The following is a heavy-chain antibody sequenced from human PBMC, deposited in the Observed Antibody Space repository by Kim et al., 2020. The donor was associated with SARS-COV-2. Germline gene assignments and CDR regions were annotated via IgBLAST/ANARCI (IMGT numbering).Heavy chain of an antibody. CDR2: INHSGST. CDR3: ARGGTYYYGSGSQPPANWFDP. D-gene: IGHD3-10*01. Sequence: SETLSLTCAVYGGSFSGYYWSWIRQPPGKGLEWIGEINHSGSTNYNPSLKSRVTISVDTSKNQFSLKLSSVTAADTAVYYCARGGTYYYGSGSQPPANWFDPWGQGTLVTVSS. CDR1: GGSFSGYY. J-gene: IGHJ5*02. V-gene: IGHV4-34*01.